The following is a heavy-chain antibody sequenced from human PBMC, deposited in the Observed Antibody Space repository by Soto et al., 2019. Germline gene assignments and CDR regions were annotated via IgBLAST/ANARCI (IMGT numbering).Heavy chain of an antibody. CDR1: GGTFSSYA. CDR2: IIPIFGTA. D-gene: IGHD2-2*01. CDR3: AKYQLGPPQSGFHY. V-gene: IGHV1-69*13. J-gene: IGHJ4*02. Sequence: ASVKVSCKASGGTFSSYAISWVRQAPGQGLEWMGGIIPIFGTANYAQKFQGRVTITADESTSTAYMELSSLRSEDTAVYYCAKYQLGPPQSGFHYRGPGPLGTVST.